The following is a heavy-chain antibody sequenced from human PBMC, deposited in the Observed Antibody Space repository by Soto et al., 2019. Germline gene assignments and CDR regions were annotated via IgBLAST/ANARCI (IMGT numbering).Heavy chain of an antibody. Sequence: GGSLRLSCAASGFTSRSFGMHWVRQAPGKGLEWVSLISHDGDKKNYADSVKGRFTISRDNSNNTLFLEMKSLRPEDTAVYYCWKSSLVSGTYGLDPWGQGTLVTVSS. J-gene: IGHJ5*02. CDR1: GFTSRSFG. V-gene: IGHV3-30*18. CDR2: ISHDGDKK. CDR3: WKSSLVSGTYGLDP. D-gene: IGHD1-26*01.